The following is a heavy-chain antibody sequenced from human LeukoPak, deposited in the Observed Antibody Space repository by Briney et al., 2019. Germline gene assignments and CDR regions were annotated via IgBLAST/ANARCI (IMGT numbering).Heavy chain of an antibody. D-gene: IGHD3-3*01. CDR1: GFTFSSYG. J-gene: IGHJ4*02. CDR2: ISGSGGST. V-gene: IGHV3-23*01. Sequence: GGSLRLSCAASGFTFSSYGMSWVRQAPGKGLEWVSAISGSGGSTYYADSVKGRFTISRDNSKNTLYLQMNSLRAEDTAVYYCAKDFWSGYYSGYFDYWGQGTLVTVSS. CDR3: AKDFWSGYYSGYFDY.